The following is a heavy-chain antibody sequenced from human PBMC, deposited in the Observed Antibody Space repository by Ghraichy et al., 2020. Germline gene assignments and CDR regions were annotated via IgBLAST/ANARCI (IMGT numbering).Heavy chain of an antibody. D-gene: IGHD2-21*01. CDR3: ARQDAHNSDDVFDI. V-gene: IGHV4-39*01. J-gene: IGHJ3*02. CDR1: EGYMTVNYY. Sequence: SETLSLTCTVSEGYMTVNYYWGWVRQSPGMGLEWIASMSTGGRDFYNPSLKRRVTIDTDTSKNQFSLQLKYVTAADTAIYYCARQDAHNSDDVFDIWGQGTMVTVSS. CDR2: MSTGGRD.